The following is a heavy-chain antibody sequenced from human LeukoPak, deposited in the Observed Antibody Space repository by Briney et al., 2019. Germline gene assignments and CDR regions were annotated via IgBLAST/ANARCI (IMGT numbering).Heavy chain of an antibody. V-gene: IGHV5-51*01. J-gene: IGHJ4*02. CDR1: GYRFTDWW. Sequence: GESLQISCQASGYRFTDWWIAWVRPVPGEGLECMGIISPADSETRYSPSFQGQVTISVDKSVTTAYLQWSGLKASDTALYYCARLSSYSGSPIDYWGQGTLVTVSS. CDR3: ARLSSYSGSPIDY. D-gene: IGHD1-26*01. CDR2: ISPADSET.